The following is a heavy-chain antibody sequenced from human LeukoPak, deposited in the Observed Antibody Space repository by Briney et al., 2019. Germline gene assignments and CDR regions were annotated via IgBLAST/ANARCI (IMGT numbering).Heavy chain of an antibody. D-gene: IGHD3-22*01. J-gene: IGHJ4*02. Sequence: VGSLRLSCAASGSTFSSYNINWVRQAPGKGLEWVSYISSGSGTIYYADSVKGRFTISRDNSKNTLYLQMNSLRAEDTAVYYCAKETKIYDSSGFYWAYLDYWGQGTLVTVSS. CDR1: GSTFSSYN. CDR2: ISSGSGTI. CDR3: AKETKIYDSSGFYWAYLDY. V-gene: IGHV3-48*01.